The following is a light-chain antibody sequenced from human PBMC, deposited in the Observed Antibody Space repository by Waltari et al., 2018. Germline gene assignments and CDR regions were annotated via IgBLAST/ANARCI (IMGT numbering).Light chain of an antibody. CDR1: QSVSIN. CDR2: DAS. CDR3: QQRSSWPPRIS. V-gene: IGKV3-11*01. Sequence: EVVLTQSPATLSLSPGDRATLSYRASQSVSINLAWYQQKPGQAPRLLIYDASNRATGIPARFSGSGSGTDFTLTISSLEPEDFAVYYCQQRSSWPPRISFGPGTKVNIK. J-gene: IGKJ3*01.